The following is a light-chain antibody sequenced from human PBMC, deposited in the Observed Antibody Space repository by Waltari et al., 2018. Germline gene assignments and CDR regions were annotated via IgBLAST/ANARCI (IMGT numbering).Light chain of an antibody. Sequence: QSVLTLPPSVSGSPGQRVSTSVPGCRSHIRAGYDLHWYQQLPGTAPKLLIYGNSNRPSGVPDRFSGSKSGTSASLAITGLQAEDEADYYCQSYDSSLSGSVFGGGTKLTVL. CDR2: GNS. CDR1: RSHIRAGYD. V-gene: IGLV1-40*01. J-gene: IGLJ3*02. CDR3: QSYDSSLSGSV.